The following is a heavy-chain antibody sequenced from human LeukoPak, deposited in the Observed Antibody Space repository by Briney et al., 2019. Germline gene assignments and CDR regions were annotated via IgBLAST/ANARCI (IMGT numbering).Heavy chain of an antibody. J-gene: IGHJ4*02. CDR2: IYYSGST. CDR1: SGSISSGGYS. Sequence: SETLSLTCTVSSGSISSGGYSWSWIRQPPGKGLEWIGYIYYSGSTYYNPSLKSRVTISVDTSKNQFSLKLSSVTAADTAVYYCVRGSYSYGPNLFDYWGQGTLVTVSS. V-gene: IGHV4-30-2*05. CDR3: VRGSYSYGPNLFDY. D-gene: IGHD5-18*01.